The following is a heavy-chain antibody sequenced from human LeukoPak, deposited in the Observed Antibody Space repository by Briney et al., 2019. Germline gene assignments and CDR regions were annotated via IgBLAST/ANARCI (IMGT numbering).Heavy chain of an antibody. J-gene: IGHJ6*03. Sequence: SETLSLTCTVSGGSINSGRYFWTWIRQPAGQPAGKALEWIGRIYTTGRTSYNPSIGSRVTISVDTSKNQFSLKLRSVTAADTTVYYGARGRYESTRLSAYYYYYMDVWGKGTTVTVSS. CDR3: ARGRYESTRLSAYYYYYMDV. D-gene: IGHD1-14*01. CDR1: GGSINSGRYF. V-gene: IGHV4-61*02. CDR2: IYTTGRT.